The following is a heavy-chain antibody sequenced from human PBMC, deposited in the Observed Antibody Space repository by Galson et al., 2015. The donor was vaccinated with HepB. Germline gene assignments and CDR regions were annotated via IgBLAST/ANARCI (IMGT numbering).Heavy chain of an antibody. Sequence: SLRLSCAASGFTFSDYYMSWIRQAPGKGLEWVSYISSSSSYTNYADSVKGRFTISRDNAKNSLYLQMNSLRAEDTAVYYCARAQVAAAAGTDYWGQGTLVTVSS. V-gene: IGHV3-11*06. J-gene: IGHJ4*02. CDR2: ISSSSSYT. CDR3: ARAQVAAAAGTDY. CDR1: GFTFSDYY. D-gene: IGHD6-13*01.